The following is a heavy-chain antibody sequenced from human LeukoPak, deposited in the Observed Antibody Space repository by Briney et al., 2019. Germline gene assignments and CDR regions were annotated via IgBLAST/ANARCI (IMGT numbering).Heavy chain of an antibody. D-gene: IGHD3-22*01. V-gene: IGHV3-23*01. CDR2: ISGTGGST. Sequence: GGSLRLSCAASGFTFSSYAMSWVRQAPGKGLEWVSAISGTGGSTYYADSVKGRFTISRDNSKNPLYLQMNSLRAEDTAVYYCAKVQYCYDSSGSLGYYFDYWGQGTLVTVSS. J-gene: IGHJ4*02. CDR3: AKVQYCYDSSGSLGYYFDY. CDR1: GFTFSSYA.